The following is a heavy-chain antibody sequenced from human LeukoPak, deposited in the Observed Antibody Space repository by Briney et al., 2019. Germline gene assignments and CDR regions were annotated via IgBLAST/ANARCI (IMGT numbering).Heavy chain of an antibody. Sequence: GESLKISCKGSEDSFTNYWIGWVRQMPGKGLEWMGIIYPGDSDTRYSPSFQGQVTISADKSISTAYLQWSSLKASDTAMYYCARYRYNWNWNVFYFDYWGQGTLVTVSS. CDR3: ARYRYNWNWNVFYFDY. CDR1: EDSFTNYW. D-gene: IGHD1-1*01. CDR2: IYPGDSDT. V-gene: IGHV5-51*01. J-gene: IGHJ4*02.